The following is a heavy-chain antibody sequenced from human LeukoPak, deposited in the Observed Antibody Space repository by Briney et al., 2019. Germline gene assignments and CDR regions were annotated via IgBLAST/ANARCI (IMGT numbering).Heavy chain of an antibody. V-gene: IGHV3-9*01. D-gene: IGHD5-18*01. CDR3: AKDKVVGRGYNLRVTRPYFDY. Sequence: GRSLRLSCAASGFTFDDYAMHWVRQAPGKGLEWVSGISWNSGSIGYADSVKGRFTISRDNAKNSLYLQMNSLRAEDTALYYCAKDKVVGRGYNLRVTRPYFDYWGQGTLVTVSS. CDR2: ISWNSGSI. CDR1: GFTFDDYA. J-gene: IGHJ4*02.